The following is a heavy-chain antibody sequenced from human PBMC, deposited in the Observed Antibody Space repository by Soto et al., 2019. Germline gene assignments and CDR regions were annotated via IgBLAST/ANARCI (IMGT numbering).Heavy chain of an antibody. D-gene: IGHD6-13*01. V-gene: IGHV6-1*01. CDR1: GDSVSSNSAA. CDR2: TYYRSKWYN. Sequence: PSQTLSLTCAISGDSVSSNSAAWNWIRQSPSRGLEWLGRTYYRSKWYNDYAVSVKSRITINPDTSKNQFSLQLNSVTPEDTAVYYRARDFTKGILFQGRNWFDPWGQGTLATVP. CDR3: ARDFTKGILFQGRNWFDP. J-gene: IGHJ5*02.